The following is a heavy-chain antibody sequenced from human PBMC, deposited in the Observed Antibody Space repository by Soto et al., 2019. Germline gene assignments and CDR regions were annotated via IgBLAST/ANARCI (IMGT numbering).Heavy chain of an antibody. J-gene: IGHJ4*02. CDR2: VYTGGGT. Sequence: PWETLSLTCTVSVGSIGGYFWNWLRQPAGKGLEWIGRVYTGGGTSYNPSLQSRVSMSTDTSKSQFSLKVNSVTAADTAVYFCARGYDSLLHWGQGTLVSVSS. V-gene: IGHV4-4*07. CDR3: ARGYDSLLH. D-gene: IGHD3-16*01. CDR1: VGSIGGYF.